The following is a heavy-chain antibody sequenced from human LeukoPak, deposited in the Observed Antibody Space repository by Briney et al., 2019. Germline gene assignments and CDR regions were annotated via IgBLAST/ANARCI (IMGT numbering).Heavy chain of an antibody. CDR2: ISGSGGST. J-gene: IGHJ5*02. CDR1: EFSVGSNY. Sequence: PGGSLRLSCAASEFSVGSNYMTWVRQAPGKGLEWVSTISGSGGSTYHADSVKGRFTISRDNSKNTLYLQMNSLRAEDTAVYYCAQTMYSSSWYQVYAGWFDPWGQGTLVTVSS. D-gene: IGHD6-13*01. V-gene: IGHV3-23*01. CDR3: AQTMYSSSWYQVYAGWFDP.